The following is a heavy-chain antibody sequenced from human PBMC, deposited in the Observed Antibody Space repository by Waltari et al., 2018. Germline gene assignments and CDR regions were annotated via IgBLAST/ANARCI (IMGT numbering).Heavy chain of an antibody. CDR3: ATAMVTYYFDY. V-gene: IGHV4-38-2*01. J-gene: IGHJ4*02. CDR2: IYHSGST. Sequence: QVQLQESGPGLVKPSETLSLTCAVSGYSISRGYYWGWIRQPPGKGLEWIGSIYHSGSTYYNPSLKSRVTISVDTSKNQFSLKLSSVTAADTAVYYCATAMVTYYFDYWGQGTLVTVSS. CDR1: GYSISRGYY. D-gene: IGHD2-2*01.